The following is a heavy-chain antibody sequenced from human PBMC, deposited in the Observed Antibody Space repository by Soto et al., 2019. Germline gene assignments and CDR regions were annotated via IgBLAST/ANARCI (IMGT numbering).Heavy chain of an antibody. CDR3: ARDRGRPDLRDTHYYDSSDLDYGMDV. J-gene: IGHJ6*02. CDR2: ISSSRSEI. V-gene: IGHV3-21*01. Sequence: GGSLRLSCAASGFTFSSYSMNWVRQAPGKGLEWVSCISSSRSEIYYVDSMKGRFTISRDNAKNSLLLQLNSLRAEDTAVYYCARDRGRPDLRDTHYYDSSDLDYGMDVWGQGTTVTVS. CDR1: GFTFSSYS. D-gene: IGHD3-22*01.